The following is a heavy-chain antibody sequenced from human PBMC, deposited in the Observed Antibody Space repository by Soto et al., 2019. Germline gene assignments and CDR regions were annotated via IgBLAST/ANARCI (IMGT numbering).Heavy chain of an antibody. V-gene: IGHV1-8*01. J-gene: IGHJ4*02. Sequence: QVQLVQSGAEVKKPGASVKVSCKASGYTFTSYDINWVRQATGQGLEWMGWMNPNSGNTGYAQNFQGRVTMTRKTSISTDYMELSSLRSEDMTVYYCARPQGGWYSIYYFDYWGQGTLVTVSS. D-gene: IGHD6-19*01. CDR2: MNPNSGNT. CDR1: GYTFTSYD. CDR3: ARPQGGWYSIYYFDY.